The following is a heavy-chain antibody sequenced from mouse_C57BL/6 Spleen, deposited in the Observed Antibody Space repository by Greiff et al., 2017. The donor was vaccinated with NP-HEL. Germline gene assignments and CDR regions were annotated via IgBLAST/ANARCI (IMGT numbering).Heavy chain of an antibody. V-gene: IGHV1-7*01. CDR1: GYTFTSYW. Sequence: VQLQESGAELAKPGASVKLSCKASGYTFTSYWMHWVKQRPGQGLEWIGYINPSSGYTKYNQKFKDKATLTADTSSSTAYMQLSSLTYEDSADYYCASSYYGSSHCDLDYWGQGTSVTVAS. D-gene: IGHD1-1*01. CDR2: INPSSGYT. CDR3: ASSYYGSSHCDLDY. J-gene: IGHJ4*01.